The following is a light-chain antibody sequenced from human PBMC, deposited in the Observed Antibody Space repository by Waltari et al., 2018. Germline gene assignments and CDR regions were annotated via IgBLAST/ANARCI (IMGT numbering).Light chain of an antibody. V-gene: IGLV3-21*04. J-gene: IGLJ1*01. CDR1: NIGPYT. CDR2: YDS. CDR3: HVWHPDVDPGV. Sequence: SSVVTQPPSVSVAPSATATITCRGDNIGPYTVPWYQQKAGEAPVLVIFYDSDRPSGIPERFSGSNAGNTATLTISRVEAGDEASYYCHVWHPDVDPGVFGTGTEVTVL.